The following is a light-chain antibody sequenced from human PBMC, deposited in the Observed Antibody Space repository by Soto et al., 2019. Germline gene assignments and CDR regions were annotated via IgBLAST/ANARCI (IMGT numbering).Light chain of an antibody. J-gene: IGKJ1*01. Sequence: DFQVSHARSSLSASVGDRVSITWQASQDISNYLNWYQQKPGKAPKLLIYDASNLETGVPSRFSGSGSGTDFTFTISSLQPEDIATYYCQQYDNLPWTFGQGTKVDIK. CDR3: QQYDNLPWT. CDR1: QDISNY. V-gene: IGKV1-33*01. CDR2: DAS.